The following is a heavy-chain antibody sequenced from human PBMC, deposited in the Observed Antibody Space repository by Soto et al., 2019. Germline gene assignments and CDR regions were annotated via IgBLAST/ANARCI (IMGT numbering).Heavy chain of an antibody. CDR3: ARVRYSDNWHGLIDF. CDR1: GGSISSGAFS. CDR2: IYHSRST. Sequence: SDTLSLTCTVSGGSISSGAFSWSWIRQPPGKGLEWIGYIYHSRSTYYIPSLRSRVAISMDRPKNQFSLHLSSVTAEDTAVYFCARVRYSDNWHGLIDFWGLGTLVTVSS. J-gene: IGHJ4*02. D-gene: IGHD4-4*01. V-gene: IGHV4-30-2*01.